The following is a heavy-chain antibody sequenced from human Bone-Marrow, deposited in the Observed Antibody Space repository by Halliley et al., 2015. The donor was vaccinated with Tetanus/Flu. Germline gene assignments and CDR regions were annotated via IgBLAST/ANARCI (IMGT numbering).Heavy chain of an antibody. CDR2: IWYDGSKE. J-gene: IGHJ4*02. D-gene: IGHD6-19*01. V-gene: IGHV3-33*01. CDR3: ARGIGWNYVDY. Sequence: GLEWVAVIWYDGSKEYSADAVKGRFTISRDNSKNTLYLEMNSLRAEDTAVYYCARGIGWNYVDYWAQGTLVTVSS.